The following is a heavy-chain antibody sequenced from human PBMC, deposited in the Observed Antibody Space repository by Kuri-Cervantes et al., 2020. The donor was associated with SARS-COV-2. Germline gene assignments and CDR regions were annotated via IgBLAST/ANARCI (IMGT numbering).Heavy chain of an antibody. CDR2: IYYSGST. CDR3: ARDHSPISDPIVVVPAASWFDP. J-gene: IGHJ5*02. CDR1: GGSISSSSYY. V-gene: IGHV4-39*07. D-gene: IGHD2-2*01. Sequence: SETLSLTCTVSGGSISSSSYYWGRIRQPPGKGLEWIGSIYYSGSTYYNPSLKSRVTISVDTSKNQFSLKLSSVTAADTAVYYCARDHSPISDPIVVVPAASWFDPCGQGTLVTVSS.